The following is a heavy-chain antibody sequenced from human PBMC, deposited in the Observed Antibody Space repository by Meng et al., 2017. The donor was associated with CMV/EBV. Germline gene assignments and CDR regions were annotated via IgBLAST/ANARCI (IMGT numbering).Heavy chain of an antibody. CDR2: IHPHRGDT. V-gene: IGHV1-2*02. D-gene: IGHD7-27*01. J-gene: IGHJ4*02. CDR1: GYTFTAHY. CDR3: SRDNNWGPDY. Sequence: ASVKVSCKASGYTFTAHYFHWGRQAPGQGLQWMGWIHPHRGDTNYAQQSQGRVTLTRDTYINTGYMELTRLTSDDTAVYYCSRDNNWGPDYWGQGTLVTVSS.